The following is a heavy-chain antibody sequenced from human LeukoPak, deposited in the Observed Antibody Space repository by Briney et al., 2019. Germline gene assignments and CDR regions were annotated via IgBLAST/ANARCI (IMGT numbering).Heavy chain of an antibody. D-gene: IGHD3-22*01. J-gene: IGHJ5*02. V-gene: IGHV4-61*02. CDR2: IYTSGST. CDR1: GGSISSGSNY. Sequence: SETLSLTCAVSGGSISSGSNYWSWVRQPAGKGLEWIRRIYTSGSTNYNPSLKRRVTIPVDTSNNQFFLKLRSVTAADTTVYYCARAEYYYDSSGYRDWFDPWGQGTLVSVSS. CDR3: ARAEYYYDSSGYRDWFDP.